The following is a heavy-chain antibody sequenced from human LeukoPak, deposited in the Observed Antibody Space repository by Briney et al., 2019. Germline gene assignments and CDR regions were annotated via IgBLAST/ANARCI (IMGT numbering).Heavy chain of an antibody. Sequence: PGGSLRLSCAASGFTFSDYGMHWVRQAPGKGLEWVAVISYDVNSKYYADSVKGRFTISRDNSKNTLYLQMNSLRPEDTAVYHCAKSGCSNTNCYLNYWGRGTLVTVSS. CDR1: GFTFSDYG. D-gene: IGHD2-2*01. J-gene: IGHJ4*02. CDR2: ISYDVNSK. V-gene: IGHV3-30*18. CDR3: AKSGCSNTNCYLNY.